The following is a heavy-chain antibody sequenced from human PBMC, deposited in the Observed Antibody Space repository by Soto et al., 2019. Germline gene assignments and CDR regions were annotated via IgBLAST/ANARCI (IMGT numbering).Heavy chain of an antibody. V-gene: IGHV4-39*01. J-gene: IGHJ5*02. CDR1: GGSISSSSYY. CDR2: IYYSGST. D-gene: IGHD6-13*01. CDR3: ARHQSHSSSYVDP. Sequence: QLQLQESGSGLVKPSETLSLTCTVSGGSISSSSYYWGWIRQPPGKGLEWIGSIYYSGSTYYNPPLKSRVTISVDTSQNQFSLKLSSVTAADTAVYYCARHQSHSSSYVDPWGQGTLVTVSS.